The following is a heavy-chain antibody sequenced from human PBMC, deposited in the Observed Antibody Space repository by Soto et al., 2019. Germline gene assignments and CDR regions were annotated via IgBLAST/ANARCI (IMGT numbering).Heavy chain of an antibody. CDR3: ARVGRPKYQLLSIGWFDP. CDR1: GGSISSGDYY. CDR2: IYYSGST. Sequence: QVQLQESGPGLVKPSQTLSLTCTVSGGSISSGDYYWSWIRQPPGKGLEWIGYIYYSGSTYYNPSRKGRVTISVDTSKNQFSLKLSSVTAADTAVYYCARVGRPKYQLLSIGWFDPWGQGTLVTVSS. D-gene: IGHD2-2*01. J-gene: IGHJ5*02. V-gene: IGHV4-30-4*01.